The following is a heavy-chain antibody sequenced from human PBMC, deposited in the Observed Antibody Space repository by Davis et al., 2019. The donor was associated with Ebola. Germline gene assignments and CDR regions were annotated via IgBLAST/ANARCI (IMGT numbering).Heavy chain of an antibody. CDR2: IYYSGIT. V-gene: IGHV4-4*08. Sequence: SETLSLTCTVSGGSISSYYWSWIRQPPGNVLYLIGYIYYSGITNYHPSLKSRVTISVDTSKNQFSLKLSSVTAADTAVYYCARDLWKWQSWGQGTLVTVSS. CDR3: ARDLWKWQS. D-gene: IGHD1-1*01. CDR1: GGSISSYY. J-gene: IGHJ5*02.